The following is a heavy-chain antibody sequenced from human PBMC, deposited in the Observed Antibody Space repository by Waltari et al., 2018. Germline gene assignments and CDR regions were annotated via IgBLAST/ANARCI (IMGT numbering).Heavy chain of an antibody. V-gene: IGHV4-31*03. Sequence: QVQLQESGPGLVKPSQTLSLTCTVSGGSISSGGYYWSWIRQHPGKGLEWIGYIYYSGSTYYNPSLKSRVTISVDTSKNQFSLKLSSVTAADTAVYYCARHFYDSSGYYATFDYWGQGTLVTVSS. CDR2: IYYSGST. J-gene: IGHJ4*02. CDR1: GGSISSGGYY. D-gene: IGHD3-22*01. CDR3: ARHFYDSSGYYATFDY.